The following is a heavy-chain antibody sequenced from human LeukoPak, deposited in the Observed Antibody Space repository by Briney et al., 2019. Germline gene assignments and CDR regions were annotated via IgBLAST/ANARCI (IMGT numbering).Heavy chain of an antibody. V-gene: IGHV4-4*08. CDR3: ARVGGDLDYYYMDV. CDR2: IYTSGST. CDR1: GGSINSHS. Sequence: SETLSLTCTVSGGSINSHSWSWIRQPPGKGLEWIGRIYTSGSTNYNPSLKSRVTISVDTSKNQFSLKLSSVTAADTAVYYCARVGGDLDYYYMDVWGKGTTVTVSS. D-gene: IGHD1-26*01. J-gene: IGHJ6*03.